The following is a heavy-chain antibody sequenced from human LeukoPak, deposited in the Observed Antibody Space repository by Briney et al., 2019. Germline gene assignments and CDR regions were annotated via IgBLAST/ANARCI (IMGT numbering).Heavy chain of an antibody. V-gene: IGHV4-59*01. CDR3: ASITYGYGDYWAVY. CDR1: GGSISSYY. Sequence: PSETLSLTCTVSGGSISSYYWSWIRQPPGKGLEWIGYIYYSGSTNYNPSLKSRVTISVDTSKNQFSLKLSSVTAADTAVYYCASITYGYGDYWAVYWGQGTLVTVSS. J-gene: IGHJ4*02. D-gene: IGHD4-17*01. CDR2: IYYSGST.